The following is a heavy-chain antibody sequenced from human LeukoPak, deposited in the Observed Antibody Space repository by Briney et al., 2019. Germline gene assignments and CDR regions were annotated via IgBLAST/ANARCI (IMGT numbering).Heavy chain of an antibody. Sequence: GGSLRLSCAASGFTFDDYAMHWVRQAPGKGLEWVSLISWEGDTTYYADSVRGRFTISRDNSKNSLYLQMNSLTADDTAFYYCTRDTDYGSATNYFDHWGQGTLVSVSS. D-gene: IGHD3-10*01. V-gene: IGHV3-43D*04. J-gene: IGHJ4*02. CDR3: TRDTDYGSATNYFDH. CDR2: ISWEGDTT. CDR1: GFTFDDYA.